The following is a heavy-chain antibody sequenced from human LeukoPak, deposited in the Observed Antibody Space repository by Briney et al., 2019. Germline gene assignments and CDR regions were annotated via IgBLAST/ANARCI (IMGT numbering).Heavy chain of an antibody. D-gene: IGHD6-19*01. CDR1: GFTFSSYA. CDR3: VKDSGWRAPTLDY. Sequence: GGSLRLSCSASGFTFSSYAMHWVRQAPGKGLEYVSAISSNGGSTYYADSVKGRFTISRDNSENTLYLQMSSLRAEDTAVYYCVKDSGWRAPTLDYWGQGTLVTVSS. CDR2: ISSNGGST. V-gene: IGHV3-64D*06. J-gene: IGHJ4*02.